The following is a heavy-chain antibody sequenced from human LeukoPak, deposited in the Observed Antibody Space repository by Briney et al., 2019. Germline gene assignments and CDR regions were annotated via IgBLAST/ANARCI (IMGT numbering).Heavy chain of an antibody. V-gene: IGHV3-30*18. CDR1: GSTFSSYG. CDR3: AKGAAAQGSFDY. CDR2: ISYDGSNK. J-gene: IGHJ4*02. Sequence: GGSLRLSCAASGSTFSSYGIHWVRQAPGKGLEWVALISYDGSNKYYVDSVKGRFTISRDNSKNTVFLQMNSLRVEDTAVYYCAKGAAAQGSFDYWGQGTLVTVSS. D-gene: IGHD2-2*01.